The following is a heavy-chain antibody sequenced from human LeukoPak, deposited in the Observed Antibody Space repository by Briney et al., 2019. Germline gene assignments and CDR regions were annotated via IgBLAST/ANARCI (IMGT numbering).Heavy chain of an antibody. CDR1: GYTFTSYD. CDR2: MNPNSGNT. CDR3: ARGLFYDSSGYTILNY. D-gene: IGHD3-22*01. J-gene: IGHJ4*02. Sequence: ASVKVSCKASGYTFTSYDINWVRQATGQGLEWMGWMNPNSGNTGYAQKFQGRVTMTRNTSISTAYMELSSLRSEDTAVYYCARGLFYDSSGYTILNYWGQGTLVTVSS. V-gene: IGHV1-8*01.